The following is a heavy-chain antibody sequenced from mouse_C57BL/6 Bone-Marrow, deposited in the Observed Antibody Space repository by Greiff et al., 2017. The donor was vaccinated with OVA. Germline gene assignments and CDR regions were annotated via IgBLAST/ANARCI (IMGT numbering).Heavy chain of an antibody. Sequence: QVQLKQPGAELVRPGSSVKLSCKASGYTFTSYWMHWVKQRPIQGLEWIGNIDPSDSETHYNQKFKDKATLTVDKSSSTAYMQLSSLTSEDSAVYYCARCDYDEGYAMDYWGQGTSVTVSS. D-gene: IGHD2-4*01. J-gene: IGHJ4*01. CDR3: ARCDYDEGYAMDY. CDR1: GYTFTSYW. V-gene: IGHV1-52*01. CDR2: IDPSDSET.